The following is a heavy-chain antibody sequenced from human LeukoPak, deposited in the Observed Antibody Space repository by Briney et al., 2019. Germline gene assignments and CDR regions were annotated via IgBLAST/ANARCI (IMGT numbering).Heavy chain of an antibody. CDR2: IYHSGST. CDR1: GGSISSGGYY. Sequence: PSETLSLTCAVSGGSISSGGYYWSWIRQPPGKGLEWIGYIYHSGSTYYNPSLKSRVTISVDRSKNQFSLKLSSVTAADTAVYYCARELRYYYGSGSSTTYNWFDPWGQGTLVTVSS. V-gene: IGHV4-30-2*01. D-gene: IGHD3-10*01. J-gene: IGHJ5*02. CDR3: ARELRYYYGSGSSTTYNWFDP.